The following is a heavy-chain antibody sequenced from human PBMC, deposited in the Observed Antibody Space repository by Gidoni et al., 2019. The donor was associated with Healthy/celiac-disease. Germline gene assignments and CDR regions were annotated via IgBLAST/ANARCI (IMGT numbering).Heavy chain of an antibody. V-gene: IGHV4-30-2*01. CDR1: GGSISSGGYS. D-gene: IGHD6-13*01. CDR2: IYHSGST. CDR3: ARAALTDIAAIDY. Sequence: QLQLQESGSGLVKPSQTLSLTCAVSGGSISSGGYSWSWIRQPPGKGLEWIGYIYHSGSTYYNPSLKSRVTISVDRSKNQFSLKLSSVTAADTAVYYCARAALTDIAAIDYWGQGTLVTVSS. J-gene: IGHJ4*02.